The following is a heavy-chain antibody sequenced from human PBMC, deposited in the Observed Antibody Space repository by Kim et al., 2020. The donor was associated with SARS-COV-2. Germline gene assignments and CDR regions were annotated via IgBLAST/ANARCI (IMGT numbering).Heavy chain of an antibody. CDR3: ARSEDIVATFQYDY. Sequence: GGSLRLSCAASGFTFSSYRMNCFLPSPLKLLEWVSSISSSSSYIYYADSVKGRFTISRDNAKNSLYLQMNSLRAEDTAVYYCARSEDIVATFQYDYWGQGTLVTVSS. V-gene: IGHV3-21*01. CDR2: ISSSSSYI. J-gene: IGHJ4*02. CDR1: GFTFSSYR. D-gene: IGHD5-12*01.